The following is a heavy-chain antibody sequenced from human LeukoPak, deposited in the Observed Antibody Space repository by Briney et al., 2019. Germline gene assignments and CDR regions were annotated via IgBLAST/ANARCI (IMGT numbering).Heavy chain of an antibody. D-gene: IGHD6-6*01. CDR3: ANGRSIYYYVMDV. CDR1: GLTFSSYA. Sequence: GGSLTLACAAAGLTFSSYAMSWVRQPPGKWLEWVSAISGSGGSTYYADSVKGRFTTSRDNSKNKLYMQMNSRRFEDTAVYSCANGRSIYYYVMDVWGQGTTVTVSS. J-gene: IGHJ6*02. CDR2: ISGSGGST. V-gene: IGHV3-23*01.